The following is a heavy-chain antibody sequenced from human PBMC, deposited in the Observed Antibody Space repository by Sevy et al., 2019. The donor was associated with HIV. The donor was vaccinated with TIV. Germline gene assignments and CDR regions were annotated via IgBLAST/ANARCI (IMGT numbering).Heavy chain of an antibody. CDR3: FETFTEFDC. V-gene: IGHV3-15*01. CDR2: IKRKADGETT. Sequence: GSLRLSCAASGFIFSNSWMTWVRQAPGKGLEWVGHIKRKADGETTDYAAPVKGRFTISRDDSKSTLYLQMNSLKTEDTAVYYCFETFTEFDCWGQRTLVTVSS. D-gene: IGHD3-16*01. J-gene: IGHJ4*02. CDR1: GFIFSNSW.